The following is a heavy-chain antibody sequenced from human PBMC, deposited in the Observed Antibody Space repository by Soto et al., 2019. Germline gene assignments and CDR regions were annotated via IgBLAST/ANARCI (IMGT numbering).Heavy chain of an antibody. J-gene: IGHJ3*02. CDR1: GYTFTGYY. V-gene: IGHV1-2*04. CDR3: ATVPTGTTRSQRNGAFDI. D-gene: IGHD1-7*01. CDR2: INPNSGGT. Sequence: ASVKVSCKASGYTFTGYYMHWVRQAPGQGLEWMGWINPNSGGTNYAQKFQGWVTMTRDTSISTAYMELSRLRSDDTAVYYCATVPTGTTRSQRNGAFDIWGQGTMVTVSS.